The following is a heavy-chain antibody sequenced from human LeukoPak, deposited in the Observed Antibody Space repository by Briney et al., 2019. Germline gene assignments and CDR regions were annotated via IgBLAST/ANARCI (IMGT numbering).Heavy chain of an antibody. CDR2: IYYSGST. Sequence: PSETLSLTCTVSGGSISSYYWSWVRQPPGKGLEWIGYIYYSGSTNYNPSLKSRVTISVDTSKNQFSLKLSSVTAADTAVYYCARGEMATIIVYWGQGTLVTVSS. CDR3: ARGEMATIIVY. V-gene: IGHV4-59*01. D-gene: IGHD5-24*01. J-gene: IGHJ4*02. CDR1: GGSISSYY.